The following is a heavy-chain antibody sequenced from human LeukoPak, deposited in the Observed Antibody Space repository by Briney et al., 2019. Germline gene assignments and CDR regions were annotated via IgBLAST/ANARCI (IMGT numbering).Heavy chain of an antibody. CDR2: ISAYNGNT. J-gene: IGHJ4*02. D-gene: IGHD6-6*01. CDR1: GYTFTSYG. Sequence: GASVKVSCRASGYTFTSYGISWVRQAPGQGLEWMGWISAYNGNTNYAQKLQGRVSMTTDTSTSTAYMELRSLRSDDTAVYYCARSIVVRSKFGYWGQGTLVTVSS. CDR3: ARSIVVRSKFGY. V-gene: IGHV1-18*01.